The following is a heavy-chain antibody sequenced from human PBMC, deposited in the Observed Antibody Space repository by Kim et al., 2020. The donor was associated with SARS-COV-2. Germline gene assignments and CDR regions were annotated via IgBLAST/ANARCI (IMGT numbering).Heavy chain of an antibody. CDR1: GFTFSSYA. CDR3: AKPALYDSSGYLLDY. D-gene: IGHD3-22*01. Sequence: GGSLRLSCAASGFTFSSYAMRWVRQAPGKGLEWVSAISGSGGSTYYADSVKGRFTISRDNSKNTLYLQMNSLRAEDTAVYYCAKPALYDSSGYLLDYWGQGTLVTVSS. V-gene: IGHV3-23*01. CDR2: ISGSGGST. J-gene: IGHJ4*02.